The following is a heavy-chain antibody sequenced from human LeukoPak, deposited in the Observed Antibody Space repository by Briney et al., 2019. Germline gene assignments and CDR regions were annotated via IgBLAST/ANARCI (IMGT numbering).Heavy chain of an antibody. Sequence: GESLKIPCKGSGYSFTSYRIGWVRQMPGKGLEWMGIIYPGDSDTRYSPSFQGQVTISADKSISTAYLQWSSLKASDTAMYYCARSIAAQVFDYWGQGTLVTVSS. CDR3: ARSIAAQVFDY. CDR1: GYSFTSYR. J-gene: IGHJ4*02. V-gene: IGHV5-51*01. CDR2: IYPGDSDT. D-gene: IGHD6-6*01.